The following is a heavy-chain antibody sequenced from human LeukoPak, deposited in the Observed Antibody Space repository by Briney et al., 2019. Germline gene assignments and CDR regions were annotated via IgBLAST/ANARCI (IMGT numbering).Heavy chain of an antibody. Sequence: GGSLRLSCAASGFTFSSYCMHWVRQTPGRGLVWVSRMDIDGSSTSYADSVKGRFTISRDNAKNTLYLQMNSLRVEDTAVYYCARVGPYGSGSYHVDYWGQGTLVTVSS. D-gene: IGHD3-10*01. J-gene: IGHJ4*02. CDR3: ARVGPYGSGSYHVDY. V-gene: IGHV3-74*01. CDR1: GFTFSSYC. CDR2: MDIDGSST.